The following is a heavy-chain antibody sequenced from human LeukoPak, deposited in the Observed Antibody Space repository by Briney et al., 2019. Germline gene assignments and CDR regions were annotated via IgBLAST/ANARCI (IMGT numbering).Heavy chain of an antibody. Sequence: GGSLRLSCTASGFIFSSYDMVWVRQAPGKGLEWVSSINSDGKYIYYADSLKGRFTISRDNAKNSLFLQIHSLRAEDTAVYFCARDSGGSYHKLDSWGQGTLLTVSS. J-gene: IGHJ4*02. CDR3: ARDSGGSYHKLDS. CDR2: INSDGKYI. CDR1: GFIFSSYD. D-gene: IGHD3-10*01. V-gene: IGHV3-21*01.